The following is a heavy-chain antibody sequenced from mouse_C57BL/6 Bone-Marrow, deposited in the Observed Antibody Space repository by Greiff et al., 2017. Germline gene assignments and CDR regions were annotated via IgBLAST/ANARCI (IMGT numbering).Heavy chain of an antibody. CDR2: IDPEDGGT. V-gene: IGHV14-1*01. Sequence: LVESGAELVRPGASVKLSCTASGFNIKDYYMHWVKQRPEQGLEWIGRIDPEDGGTEYATKFQGKATMTADTSSTTAYLQLSSLTSEDTAVYYCTTLLTGDMDYWGQGTSVTVSS. J-gene: IGHJ4*01. CDR1: GFNIKDYY. CDR3: TTLLTGDMDY. D-gene: IGHD1-1*01.